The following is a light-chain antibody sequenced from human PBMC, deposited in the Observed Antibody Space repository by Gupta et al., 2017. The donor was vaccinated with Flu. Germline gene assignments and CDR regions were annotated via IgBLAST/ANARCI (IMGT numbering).Light chain of an antibody. J-gene: IGKJ3*01. CDR1: QNIDTY. Sequence: IQMTQSPSSLSASVGDRVTVTCRAGQNIDTYLSWYQQKPGNAPKLLIFVASTLQSGVPTRFSGAGSGTNFTLTITSLQPEDFATYSCQQTYRAPFTFGPGTTVDI. CDR3: QQTYRAPFT. V-gene: IGKV1-39*01. CDR2: VAS.